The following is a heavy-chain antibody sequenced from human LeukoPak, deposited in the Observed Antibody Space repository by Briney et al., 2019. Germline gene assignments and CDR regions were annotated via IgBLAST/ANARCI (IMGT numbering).Heavy chain of an antibody. V-gene: IGHV4-4*09. CDR1: GGSISGGY. J-gene: IGHJ4*02. CDR3: AKSHFDYSTYYSYYFNL. CDR2: VYTSGST. D-gene: IGHD4-11*01. Sequence: SETLSLTCTVSGGSISGGYWSWIRQPPGRGLEWIGYVYTSGSTNYNPSLKSRVTFSVDTSKSQFALKLSSVTAADTAVYYCAKSHFDYSTYYSYYFNLWGQGALVTVSS.